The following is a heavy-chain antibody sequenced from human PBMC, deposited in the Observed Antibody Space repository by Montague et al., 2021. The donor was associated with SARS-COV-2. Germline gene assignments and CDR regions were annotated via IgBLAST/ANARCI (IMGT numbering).Heavy chain of an antibody. CDR3: AGLQGDGSLYCMDV. D-gene: IGHD2-21*01. CDR1: GGSISSYN. J-gene: IGHJ6*02. V-gene: IGHV4-59*01. CDR2: INHSGNT. Sequence: SETLSLTCTVSGGSISSYNWSWIRQPPGKGLECIGYINHSGNTNYNPSLKSRVTISVDASKSQFSLKLSSVTAADTAVYYCAGLQGDGSLYCMDVWGQGTTVTVSS.